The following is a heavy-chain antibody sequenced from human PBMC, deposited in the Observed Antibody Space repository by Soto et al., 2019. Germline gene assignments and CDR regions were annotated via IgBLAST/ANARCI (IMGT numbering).Heavy chain of an antibody. Sequence: ASVKVSCKASGYTFTSYDINWVRQATGQGLEWMGWMNPNSGNTGYAQKFQGRVTMTRNTSISTAYMELSSLRSEDTAVYYCARGGAWGFGELPYYYYYYGMDVWGQGTTVTVSS. D-gene: IGHD3-10*01. J-gene: IGHJ6*02. V-gene: IGHV1-8*01. CDR2: MNPNSGNT. CDR1: GYTFTSYD. CDR3: ARGGAWGFGELPYYYYYYGMDV.